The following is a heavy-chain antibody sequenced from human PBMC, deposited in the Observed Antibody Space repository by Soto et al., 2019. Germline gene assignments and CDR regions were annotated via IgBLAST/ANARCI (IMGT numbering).Heavy chain of an antibody. CDR2: VNPFNGVT. V-gene: IGHV1-2*02. CDR3: ARAVSPYYAIPAGAWFDP. D-gene: IGHD3-9*01. Sequence: ASVKVSCKASGYTFTGNQVHWVRQAPGQGLLWMSSVNPFNGVTNVAQKLQGRVTLTGDTSNNTAYMELSRLTPDDTAVYFCARAVSPYYAIPAGAWFDPWGQGSLVTVSP. J-gene: IGHJ5*02. CDR1: GYTFTGNQ.